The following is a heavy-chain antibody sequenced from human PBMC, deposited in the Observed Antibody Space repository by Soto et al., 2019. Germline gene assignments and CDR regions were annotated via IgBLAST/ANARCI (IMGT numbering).Heavy chain of an antibody. V-gene: IGHV4-59*01. CDR1: GGSISSYY. CDR2: IYYSGST. Sequence: QVQLQESGPGLVKPSETLSLTCTVSGGSISSYYWSWIRQPPGKGLEWIGYIYYSGSTNYNPSLKSRVTISVDTSKNQFSLNLSSVTAADTAVYYCARDLWGIAAAGHDAFDIWGQGTMVTVSS. CDR3: ARDLWGIAAAGHDAFDI. J-gene: IGHJ3*02. D-gene: IGHD6-13*01.